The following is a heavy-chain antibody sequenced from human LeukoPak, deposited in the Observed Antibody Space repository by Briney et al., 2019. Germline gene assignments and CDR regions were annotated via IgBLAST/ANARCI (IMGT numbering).Heavy chain of an antibody. D-gene: IGHD2-15*01. J-gene: IGHJ3*02. CDR2: IYYSGST. CDR3: ARHKVRVVAFDI. Sequence: PSETLSLTCTVSGGSISSYYWSWIRQPPGKGLEWIGYIYYSGSTNYNPSLKSRVTISVDTSKNQFSLKLSSVTAADTAVYYCARHKVRVVAFDIWGQGTMVTVSS. V-gene: IGHV4-59*08. CDR1: GGSISSYY.